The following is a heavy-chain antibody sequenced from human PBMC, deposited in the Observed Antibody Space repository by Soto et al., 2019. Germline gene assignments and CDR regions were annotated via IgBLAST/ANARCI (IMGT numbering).Heavy chain of an antibody. CDR2: IKPDGSEK. V-gene: IGHV3-7*04. Sequence: GESLKISCAASGFTFSSYWMSWVRQTPGKGLEWVANIKPDGSEKWYVDSVKGRFTISRDNAKNSLYLQMNSLRAEDTAVYYCARGDYYDNAGPFSDAFDVCGQGTMVIVSS. CDR3: ARGDYYDNAGPFSDAFDV. J-gene: IGHJ3*01. CDR1: GFTFSSYW. D-gene: IGHD3-22*01.